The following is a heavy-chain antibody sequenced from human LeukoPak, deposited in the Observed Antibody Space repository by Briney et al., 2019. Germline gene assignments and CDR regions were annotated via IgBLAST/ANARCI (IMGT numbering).Heavy chain of an antibody. CDR2: ISGGNNAI. CDR1: GXTFTKYE. D-gene: IGHD4-11*01. V-gene: IGHV3-48*03. J-gene: IGHJ3*02. Sequence: SGGSLRLSCAASGXTFTKYEMNWVRQAPGKGLEWISYISGGNNAIYYADSVKGRFTISRDNGKNSLYLHMSSLRADDTAIYYCATETEYSNYDAFDIWGQGTMVTVSS. CDR3: ATETEYSNYDAFDI.